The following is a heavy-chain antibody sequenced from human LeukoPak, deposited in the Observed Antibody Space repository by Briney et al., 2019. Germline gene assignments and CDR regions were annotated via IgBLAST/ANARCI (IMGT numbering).Heavy chain of an antibody. Sequence: GGSLRLSCAASGFTVSSNYMSWVRQAPGKGLEWVSVIYSGGSTYYADSVKGRFTISRDNSKNTLYLQMNSLRAEDTAVYYCARDPDYYYGMDVWGQGTTVTASS. CDR2: IYSGGST. V-gene: IGHV3-53*01. CDR1: GFTVSSNY. CDR3: ARDPDYYYGMDV. J-gene: IGHJ6*02.